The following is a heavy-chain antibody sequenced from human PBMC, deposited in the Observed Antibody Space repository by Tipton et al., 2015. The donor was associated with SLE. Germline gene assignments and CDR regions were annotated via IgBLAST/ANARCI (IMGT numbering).Heavy chain of an antibody. J-gene: IGHJ4*02. CDR2: IYYSGST. CDR3: ARGYSSSRNLFDY. D-gene: IGHD6-13*01. Sequence: TLSLTCTVSGGSIGSYYWSWIRQPPGKGLEWIGYIYYSGSTNYNPSLKSRVTISVDTSKNQFSLKLSSVTAADTAVYYCARGYSSSRNLFDYWGQGTLVTVSS. CDR1: GGSIGSYY. V-gene: IGHV4-59*01.